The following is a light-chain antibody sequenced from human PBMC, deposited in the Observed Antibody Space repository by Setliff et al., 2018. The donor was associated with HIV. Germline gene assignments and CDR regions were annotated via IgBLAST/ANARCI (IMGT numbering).Light chain of an antibody. CDR1: SSND. J-gene: IGLJ1*01. CDR3: SSNTSKSTYV. V-gene: IGLV1-40*01. Sequence: QSVLTQPPSVSGAPGQRVTISCTGSSSNDVHWYQQLPGTAPRLLIYGNSNRPSGVPDRFSGSKSGTSASLAITGLQAADEADYYCSSNTSKSTYVFGSGTKVT. CDR2: GNS.